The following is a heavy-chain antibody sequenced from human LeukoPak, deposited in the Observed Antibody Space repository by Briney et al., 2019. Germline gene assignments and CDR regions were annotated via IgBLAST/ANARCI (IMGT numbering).Heavy chain of an antibody. CDR3: ARGSGSSSYYYYYMDV. CDR2: IIPNSGGT. V-gene: IGHV1-2*02. Sequence: ASVKVSCKASGYTFTGYYMHWVRQAPGQGLEWMGWIIPNSGGTNYAQKFQGRVTMTRDTSISTAYMELSRLRSDDTAVYYCARGSGSSSYYYYYMDVWGKGTTVTVSS. CDR1: GYTFTGYY. J-gene: IGHJ6*03. D-gene: IGHD6-6*01.